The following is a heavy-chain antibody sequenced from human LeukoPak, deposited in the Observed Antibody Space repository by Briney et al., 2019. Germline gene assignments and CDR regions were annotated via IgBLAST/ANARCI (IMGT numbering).Heavy chain of an antibody. CDR2: IIPIFGTA. D-gene: IGHD3-10*01. Sequence: SVKVSCKASGGTFSSYAISWVRQAPGQGLEWMGGIIPIFGTANYAQKFQGRVTITADESTSTAYMELSSLRSEDTAVYYCARVGYYGSGSYPPNYWGQGTLVTVSS. J-gene: IGHJ4*02. V-gene: IGHV1-69*13. CDR1: GGTFSSYA. CDR3: ARVGYYGSGSYPPNY.